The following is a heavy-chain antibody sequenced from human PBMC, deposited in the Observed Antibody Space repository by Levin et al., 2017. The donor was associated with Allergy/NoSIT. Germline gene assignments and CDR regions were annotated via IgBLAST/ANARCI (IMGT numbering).Heavy chain of an antibody. CDR2: INPNDNTK. Sequence: AASVKVSCKASGYTLASHFMHWVRQAPGQGLEWMGVINPNDNTKSYPQKFQGRVTMTRDTSTSTVYMDLSSLTSEDTAVYYCARGASGYDYFDYWGQGTLVTVSS. J-gene: IGHJ4*02. CDR1: GYTLASHF. CDR3: ARGASGYDYFDY. V-gene: IGHV1-46*01. D-gene: IGHD5-12*01.